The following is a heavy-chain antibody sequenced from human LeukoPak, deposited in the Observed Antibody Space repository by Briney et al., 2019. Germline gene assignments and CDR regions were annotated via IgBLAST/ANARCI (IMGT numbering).Heavy chain of an antibody. CDR3: ARDYCRTTSCLES. CDR1: GFTFSSYG. CDR2: IWPDGSKK. J-gene: IGHJ4*02. D-gene: IGHD2-2*01. V-gene: IGHV3-33*08. Sequence: GRSLRLSCAASGFTFSSYGMFWVRQAPGKGLEWVAFIWPDGSKKLYGDSVKGRFAISRDNSKNTVYLQMNSLRAEDTAVYYCARDYCRTTSCLESWGQGTLVTVSS.